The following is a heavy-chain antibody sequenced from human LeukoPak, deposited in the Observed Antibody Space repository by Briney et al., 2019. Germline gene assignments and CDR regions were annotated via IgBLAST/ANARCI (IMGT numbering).Heavy chain of an antibody. CDR2: IENGDKA. CDR3: ARRGGYSGHDFGGGPEGYLDF. CDR1: GFTVSTHY. Sequence: GGSLRLSCAASGFTVSTHYRNWVRQAPGKGLEWVSVIENGDKASYADSVKGRFTISRDDSNNKVFLHLNSVRPEDTAVYYCARRGGYSGHDFGGGPEGYLDFWGQGTVVTVSS. D-gene: IGHD5-12*01. V-gene: IGHV3-53*01. J-gene: IGHJ4*02.